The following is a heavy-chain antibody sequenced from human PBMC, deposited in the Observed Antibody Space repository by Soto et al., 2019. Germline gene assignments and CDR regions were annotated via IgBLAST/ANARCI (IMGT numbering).Heavy chain of an antibody. V-gene: IGHV1-3*01. Sequence: QVQLVQSGAEVKKPGASVKVSCKASGYTFTSYAMHWVRQAPGQRLEWMGWINAGNGNTKYSQKFQGRVTITRDTSATTAYMALSSLRSEDTAVYYCARSRIVVVPAALPPPSDYYYGMDVWGHGTTVTVSS. CDR2: INAGNGNT. CDR1: GYTFTSYA. CDR3: ARSRIVVVPAALPPPSDYYYGMDV. D-gene: IGHD2-2*01. J-gene: IGHJ6*02.